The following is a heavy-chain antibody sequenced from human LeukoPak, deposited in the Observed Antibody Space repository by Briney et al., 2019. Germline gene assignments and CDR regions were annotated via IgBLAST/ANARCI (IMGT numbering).Heavy chain of an antibody. CDR2: IYYSGST. V-gene: IGHV4-61*01. CDR1: GGSVSSGSYY. CDR3: ASSEVAYCGGDCYSKAFDI. D-gene: IGHD2-21*02. J-gene: IGHJ3*02. Sequence: SETLSLTCTVSGGSVSSGSYYWSWIRQPSGKGLEWIGYIYYSGSTNYNPSLKSRVTISVDTSKNQFSLKLSSVTAADTAVYYCASSEVAYCGGDCYSKAFDIWGQGTMVTVSS.